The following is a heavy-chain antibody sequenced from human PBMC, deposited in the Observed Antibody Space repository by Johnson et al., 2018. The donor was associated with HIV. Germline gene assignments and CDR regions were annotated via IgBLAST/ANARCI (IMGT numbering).Heavy chain of an antibody. CDR2: ISSSGSTI. J-gene: IGHJ3*02. CDR1: GFTFSDYY. CDR3: ASPKTPTRVVRGAFDI. D-gene: IGHD3-10*01. V-gene: IGHV3-11*04. Sequence: QVQLVESGGGLVKPGGSLRLSCAASGFTFSDYYMSWIRQAPGKGLEWGSYISSSGSTIYYADSVKGRFTISRDNAKNSLYLQMNSLRAEDTAVYYCASPKTPTRVVRGAFDIWGQGTMVTVSS.